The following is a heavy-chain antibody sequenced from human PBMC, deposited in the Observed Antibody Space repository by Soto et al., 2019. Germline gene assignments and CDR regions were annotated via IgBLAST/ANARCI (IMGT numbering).Heavy chain of an antibody. Sequence: SGPTLVNPTQPLTLTCTFSGFSLSTSGVGVGWIRQPPGKALEWLALIYWDDDKRYSPSLKSRLTITKDTSKNQVVLTMTSMDPVDTATYYCALNSGYYYGMDVWGQGTTVTVSS. J-gene: IGHJ6*02. CDR1: GFSLSTSGVG. CDR2: IYWDDDK. CDR3: ALNSGYYYGMDV. D-gene: IGHD6-13*01. V-gene: IGHV2-5*02.